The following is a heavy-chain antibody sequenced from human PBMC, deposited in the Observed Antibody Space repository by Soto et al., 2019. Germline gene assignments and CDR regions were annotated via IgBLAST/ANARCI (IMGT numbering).Heavy chain of an antibody. CDR2: ISGTSVYI. J-gene: IGHJ5*02. CDR3: AREGALKPFSS. Sequence: ASVKVSCVASGFTFSNYNMNWVRQVPGKGLEWVSHISGTSVYIHYADSVKGRFTISRDNAKNSVYLQMDSLRVEDTAVYYCAREGALKPFSSWGQGALVTVSS. CDR1: GFTFSNYN. V-gene: IGHV3-21*01.